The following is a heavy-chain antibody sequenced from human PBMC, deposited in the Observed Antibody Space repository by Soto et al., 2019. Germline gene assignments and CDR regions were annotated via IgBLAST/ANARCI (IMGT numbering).Heavy chain of an antibody. D-gene: IGHD6-13*01. V-gene: IGHV1-18*01. CDR1: GYTFANYG. CDR2: VSSYSGNT. J-gene: IGHJ3*02. Sequence: QVQLVQSGAEGKKPGASVKVSCKASGYTFANYGLSWVRQAPGQGLEWMGWVSSYSGNTYYLQKLQGRVTMTTDTATSTAYMELRSLTSDDTAVYYCASVLGYSSSWWRHGAFDIWGQGTLVTVSS. CDR3: ASVLGYSSSWWRHGAFDI.